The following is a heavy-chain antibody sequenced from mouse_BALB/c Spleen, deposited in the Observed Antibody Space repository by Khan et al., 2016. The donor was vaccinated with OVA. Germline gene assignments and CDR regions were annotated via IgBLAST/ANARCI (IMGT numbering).Heavy chain of an antibody. V-gene: IGHV14-1*02. CDR1: GFNIKDYY. Sequence: VQLKQSGAELVRPGALVKLSCKASGFNIKDYYMHWVKQRPEQGLEWIGWNDPENGESVYDPKFQGKANITADTSSHTAYLQLISLTSEDTAVYYCTRSGYSAWFAYWGQGTPVTIS. J-gene: IGHJ3*01. CDR2: NDPENGES. CDR3: TRSGYSAWFAY.